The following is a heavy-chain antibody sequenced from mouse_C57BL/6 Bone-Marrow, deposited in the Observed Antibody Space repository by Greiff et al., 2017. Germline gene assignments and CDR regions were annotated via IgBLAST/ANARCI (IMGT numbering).Heavy chain of an antibody. Sequence: VQLQQPGAELVMPGASVKLSCKASGYTFTSYWMHWVKQRPGQGLEWIGEIDPSDSYTNYNQKFKGKSTVTVDKSSSTAYMQLSSLTSEDAAVYYSARDYYGSFDYWGQGTTLTVSS. J-gene: IGHJ2*01. CDR1: GYTFTSYW. CDR3: ARDYYGSFDY. D-gene: IGHD1-1*01. CDR2: IDPSDSYT. V-gene: IGHV1-69*01.